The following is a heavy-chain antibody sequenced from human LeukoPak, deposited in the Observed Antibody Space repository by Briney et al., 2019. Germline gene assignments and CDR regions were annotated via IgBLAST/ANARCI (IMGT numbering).Heavy chain of an antibody. V-gene: IGHV3-23*01. D-gene: IGHD3-22*01. CDR1: GFTFSSYA. J-gene: IGHJ4*02. Sequence: GGSLRLSCAASGFTFSSYAMSWVRQAPGKGLEWVSAISGSGGSTYYADSVKGRFTISRDNSKNTLYLQMNSLRAEDTAVYYCAKDGSHYYDSSGYFLDYWGQGTLVTVSS. CDR2: ISGSGGST. CDR3: AKDGSHYYDSSGYFLDY.